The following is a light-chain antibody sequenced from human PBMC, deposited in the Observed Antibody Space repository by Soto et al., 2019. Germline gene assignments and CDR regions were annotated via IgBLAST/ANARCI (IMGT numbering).Light chain of an antibody. CDR2: GNS. CDR1: SSNIGAGYD. J-gene: IGLJ2*01. V-gene: IGLV1-40*01. CDR3: QSYDSSLSGSVV. Sequence: QPVLTQPPSVSGAPGQRVTISCTGSSSNIGAGYDVHWYQQLPGTAPKLLIYGNSNRPSGVPDRFSGSKSGTSASLAITGLQAEDEADYCCQSYDSSLSGSVVFGGGTQLTVL.